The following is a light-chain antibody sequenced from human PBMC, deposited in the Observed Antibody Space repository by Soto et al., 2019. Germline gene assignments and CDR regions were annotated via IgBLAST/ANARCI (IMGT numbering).Light chain of an antibody. Sequence: VMTPSQATMSVSPGAISPLSFRAGQGVTTNFAWYQQKSGQSNRLLIYDVSIRATGVPARFSGTGSETDFTLTISGLQSEDSAVYFCQQYNNWPFSLGHGTQLEIK. V-gene: IGKV3-15*01. J-gene: IGKJ5*01. CDR1: QGVTTN. CDR3: QQYNNWPFS. CDR2: DVS.